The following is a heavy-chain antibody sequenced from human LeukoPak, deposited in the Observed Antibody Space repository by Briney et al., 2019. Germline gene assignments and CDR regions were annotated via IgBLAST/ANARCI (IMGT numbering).Heavy chain of an antibody. V-gene: IGHV1-18*04. CDR2: ISPYNGNT. J-gene: IGHJ5*02. CDR1: GYTFTSYG. D-gene: IGHD2-2*01. CDR3: ARDLLVVTAAIMWFDP. Sequence: GASVKVSCKASGYTFTSYGISCVRQAPGQGLEWMGWISPYNGNTNYAQKFQGRVTMTTHTSTSAAYMELRSLRSDDTAVYYCARDLLVVTAAIMWFDPWGQGTLVTVSS.